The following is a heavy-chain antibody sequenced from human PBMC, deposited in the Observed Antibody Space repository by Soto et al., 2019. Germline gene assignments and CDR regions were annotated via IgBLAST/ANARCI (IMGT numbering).Heavy chain of an antibody. D-gene: IGHD1-1*01. J-gene: IGHJ4*02. Sequence: QVHLVQSGAEVKKPGASVKVSCKGSGYDVTTYGITWVRQAPGQGLEWMAWISAHNGNTDYAQKLQGRVTVTRDTSTSPAYMGLRSLRSDDTAVYYCARGRYGDYWGQGALVTVSS. CDR3: ARGRYGDY. CDR2: ISAHNGNT. CDR1: GYDVTTYG. V-gene: IGHV1-18*01.